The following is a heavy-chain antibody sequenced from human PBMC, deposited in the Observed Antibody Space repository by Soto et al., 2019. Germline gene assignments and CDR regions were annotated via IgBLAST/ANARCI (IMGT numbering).Heavy chain of an antibody. V-gene: IGHV1-69*13. CDR2: IIPIFGTA. J-gene: IGHJ6*02. CDR1: GGTFSSYA. CDR3: ASVTYYYDSSGYYTHYYYYGMDV. D-gene: IGHD3-22*01. Sequence: SVKVSCKASGGTFSSYAISWVRQAPGQGLEWMGGIIPIFGTANYAQKFQGRVTITADESTSTAYMELSSLRSEDTAVYYCASVTYYYDSSGYYTHYYYYGMDVWGQGTTVTVSS.